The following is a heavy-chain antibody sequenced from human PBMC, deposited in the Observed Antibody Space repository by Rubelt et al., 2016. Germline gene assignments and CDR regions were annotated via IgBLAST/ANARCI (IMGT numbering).Heavy chain of an antibody. Sequence: QVQLQESGPGLVKPSETLSLTCTVSGGSISSYYWSWIRQPPGKGLEWIGYIYYSGCTYYNPSLRVRVTLSLDASHNHVSLKRGSVTAAETAVYYCAGMEGEMATSTFDYWGQGTLVTVSS. V-gene: IGHV4-59*12. CDR2: IYYSGCT. CDR1: GGSISSYY. D-gene: IGHD5-24*01. CDR3: AGMEGEMATSTFDY. J-gene: IGHJ4*02.